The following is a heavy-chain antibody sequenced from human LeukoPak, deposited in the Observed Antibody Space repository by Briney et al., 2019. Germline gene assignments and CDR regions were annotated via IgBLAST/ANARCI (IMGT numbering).Heavy chain of an antibody. CDR1: GGSISSGGYY. Sequence: PSETLSLTCTVSGGSISSGGYYWSWIRQPPGKGLEWNGYIYHSGSTYYNPSLKSRVTISVDRSKNQFSLKLSSVTAADTAVYYCASSTHELLPQPFDYWGQGTLVTVSS. CDR2: IYHSGST. J-gene: IGHJ4*02. D-gene: IGHD2-15*01. CDR3: ASSTHELLPQPFDY. V-gene: IGHV4-30-2*01.